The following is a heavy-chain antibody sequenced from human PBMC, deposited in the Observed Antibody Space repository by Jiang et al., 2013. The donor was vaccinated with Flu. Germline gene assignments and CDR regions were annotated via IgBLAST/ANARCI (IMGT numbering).Heavy chain of an antibody. Sequence: PGLVKPSETLSLTCTVSGGSISSYYWSWIRQPPGKGLEWIGYIYYSGSTNYNPSLKSRVTISVDTSKNQFSLKLSSVTAADTAVYYCARDEYYDYWGQGTLVTVSS. CDR2: IYYSGST. J-gene: IGHJ4*02. CDR3: ARDEYYDY. V-gene: IGHV4-59*01. D-gene: IGHD3-10*01. CDR1: GGSISSYY.